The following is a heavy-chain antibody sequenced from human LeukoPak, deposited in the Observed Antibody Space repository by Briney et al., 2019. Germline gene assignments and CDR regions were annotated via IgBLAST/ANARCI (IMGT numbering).Heavy chain of an antibody. V-gene: IGHV1-69*04. CDR2: IIPILGIA. CDR3: ASPVVPAAVTPYYNYYGMDV. J-gene: IGHJ6*02. CDR1: GGTFSSYA. D-gene: IGHD2-2*01. Sequence: SVKVSCKASGGTFSSYAISWVREAPGQGLEWMGRIIPILGIASYAQKFQGRVTMTRDTSTSTVYMELSSLRSEDTAVYYCASPVVPAAVTPYYNYYGMDVWGQGTTVTVSS.